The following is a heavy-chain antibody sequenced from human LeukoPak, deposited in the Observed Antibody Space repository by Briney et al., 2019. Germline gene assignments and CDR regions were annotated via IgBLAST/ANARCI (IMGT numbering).Heavy chain of an antibody. CDR2: IKTDGSIT. CDR1: GFSFSSHC. D-gene: IGHD6-6*01. J-gene: IGHJ4*02. V-gene: IGHV3-74*01. CDR3: ARGGRDIAALDY. Sequence: PGGSLRLSSAASGFSFSSHCMYWVRQPPEKGLVWVSRIKTDGSITTYADSVRGRFTISRDNAKNTLFLQMNSLRAEDTAVYYCARGGRDIAALDYWGQGTLATVSS.